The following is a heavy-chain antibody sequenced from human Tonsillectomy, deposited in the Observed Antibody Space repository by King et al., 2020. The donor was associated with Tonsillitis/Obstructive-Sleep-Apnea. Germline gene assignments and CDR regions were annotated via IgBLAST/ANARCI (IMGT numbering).Heavy chain of an antibody. CDR2: IFSNDGK. D-gene: IGHD5-24*01. CDR3: AILHGYRDY. J-gene: IGHJ4*02. V-gene: IGHV2-26*01. CDR1: GFSLSNAGMG. Sequence: TLKESGPVLVKPPETLTLTCTVSGFSLSNAGMGVDWIRQPPGKALEWLAHIFSNDGKSYSTSLKSRLTISKDTSKSQVVLTMTNMDPVDTATYFCAILHGYRDYWGQGTLVTVSS.